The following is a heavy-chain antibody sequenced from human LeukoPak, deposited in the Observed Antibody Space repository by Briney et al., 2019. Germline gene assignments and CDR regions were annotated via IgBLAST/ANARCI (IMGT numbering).Heavy chain of an antibody. V-gene: IGHV3-48*03. J-gene: IGHJ3*02. CDR1: GFTFSSYE. Sequence: PGGSLRLPCAASGFTFSSYEMNWVRQAPGKGLEWVSYISSSGSTIYYADSVKGRFTISRDNAKNSLYLQMNSLRAEDTAVYYCARSCYSTSCYWAFDIWGQGTMVTVSS. D-gene: IGHD2-2*01. CDR3: ARSCYSTSCYWAFDI. CDR2: ISSSGSTI.